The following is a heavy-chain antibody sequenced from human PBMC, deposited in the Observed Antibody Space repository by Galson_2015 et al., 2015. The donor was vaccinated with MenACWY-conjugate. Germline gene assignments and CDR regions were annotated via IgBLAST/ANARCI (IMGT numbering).Heavy chain of an antibody. CDR2: VSATGSKI. D-gene: IGHD3-3*01. CDR1: GFTFSSYG. J-gene: IGHJ5*01. CDR3: AKRISGVVISTFDS. Sequence: SLRLSCAASGFTFSSYGMSWVRQAPGKGLEWVSSVSATGSKIYYADSVKGRFTISRDNSKNTLYLQMNSLRAEDTAVYYCAKRISGVVISTFDSWGQGTRVTVSS. V-gene: IGHV3-23*01.